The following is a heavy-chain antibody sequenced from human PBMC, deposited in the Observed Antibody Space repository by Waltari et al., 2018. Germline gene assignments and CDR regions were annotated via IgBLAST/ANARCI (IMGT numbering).Heavy chain of an antibody. D-gene: IGHD3-10*01. V-gene: IGHV4-4*02. CDR3: ARSRPTMVQGVIAFGAFDI. CDR1: GGSISSSNW. CDR2: IYHSGST. J-gene: IGHJ3*02. Sequence: QVQLQESGPGLVKPSGTLSLTCAVSGGSISSSNWWSWVRQPPGKGLEWIGEIYHSGSTNYNPSLKSRVTISVDKSKNQFSLKLSSVTAADTAVYYCARSRPTMVQGVIAFGAFDIWGQGTMVTVSS.